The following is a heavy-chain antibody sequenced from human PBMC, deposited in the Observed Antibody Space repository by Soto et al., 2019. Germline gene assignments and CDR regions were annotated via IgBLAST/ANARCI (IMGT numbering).Heavy chain of an antibody. Sequence: QVQLQQWGAGLLKPSETLSLTCAVYGGSFSGYYWSWIRQPPGKGLEWIGEINHSGSTNYNPSLKRRVTISVDTSKNQFSLKLSSVTAADTAVYYCARGRGLYYYGSGSYYYFDYWGQGTLVTVSS. J-gene: IGHJ4*02. V-gene: IGHV4-34*01. D-gene: IGHD3-10*01. CDR2: INHSGST. CDR3: ARGRGLYYYGSGSYYYFDY. CDR1: GGSFSGYY.